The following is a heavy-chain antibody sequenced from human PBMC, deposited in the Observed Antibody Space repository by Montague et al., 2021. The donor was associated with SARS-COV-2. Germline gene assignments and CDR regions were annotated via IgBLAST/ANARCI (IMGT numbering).Heavy chain of an antibody. Sequence: PALVKPTQTLTLTCAFSGFSITTSTMGVGWIRQPPGKALEWLALIYWGDEKRFSPSLKSRLTITKDTFKDQVVLRMTNMDPVDTATYYRVHYASGSYYFHXWGQGTLVTVSS. CDR3: VHYASGSYYFHX. CDR2: IYWGDEK. CDR1: GFSITTSTMG. V-gene: IGHV2-5*02. D-gene: IGHD3-10*01. J-gene: IGHJ4*02.